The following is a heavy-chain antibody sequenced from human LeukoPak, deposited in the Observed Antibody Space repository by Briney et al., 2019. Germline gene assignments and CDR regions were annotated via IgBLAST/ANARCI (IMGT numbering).Heavy chain of an antibody. CDR3: AKDKQWLVLDY. CDR1: GFTFSSYG. V-gene: IGHV3-30*18. Sequence: GGPLRLSCAASGFTFSSYGMHWVRQAPGKGLEWVAVISYDGSNKYYADSVKGRFTISRDNSKNTLYLQMNSLRAEDTAVYYCAKDKQWLVLDYWGQGTLVTVSS. J-gene: IGHJ4*02. CDR2: ISYDGSNK. D-gene: IGHD6-19*01.